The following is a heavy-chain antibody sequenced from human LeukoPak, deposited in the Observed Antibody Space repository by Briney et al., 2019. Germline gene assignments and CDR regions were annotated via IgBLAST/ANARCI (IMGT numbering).Heavy chain of an antibody. CDR3: ARENYCTNGVCWAFDP. CDR2: IYYTGSS. D-gene: IGHD2-8*01. J-gene: IGHJ5*02. Sequence: SETLSLTCTVSGGSISSSDYYWGWIRQPPGKGLEWIGNIYYTGSSSYNSSLKSRVTISVDTSKNQFSLQLSSVTAADTAVYYCARENYCTNGVCWAFDPWGQGTLVTVSS. CDR1: GGSISSSDYY. V-gene: IGHV4-39*07.